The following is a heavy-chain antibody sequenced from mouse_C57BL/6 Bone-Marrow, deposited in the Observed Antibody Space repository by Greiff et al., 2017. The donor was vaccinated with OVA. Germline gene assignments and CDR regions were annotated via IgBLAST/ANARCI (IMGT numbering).Heavy chain of an antibody. D-gene: IGHD3-2*02. J-gene: IGHJ4*01. CDR3: ARMGSSGYFYYAMDY. CDR2: IYPGGGYT. Sequence: QVQLQQSGAELVRPGTSVKMSCKASGYTFTNYWIGWAKQRPGHGLEWIGDIYPGGGYTNYNEKFKGKATLTADKSSSTAYMQFSSLTSEDSAIYYCARMGSSGYFYYAMDYWGQGTSVTVSS. CDR1: GYTFTNYW. V-gene: IGHV1-63*01.